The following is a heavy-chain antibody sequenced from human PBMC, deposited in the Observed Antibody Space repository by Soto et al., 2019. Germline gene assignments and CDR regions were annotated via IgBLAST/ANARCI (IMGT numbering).Heavy chain of an antibody. J-gene: IGHJ6*03. D-gene: IGHD3-3*01. CDR3: AATGGFWRGAAHYYYYMDV. CDR1: GFTFTSSA. V-gene: IGHV1-58*02. CDR2: IVVGSGNT. Sequence: ASVKVSCKASGFTFTSSAMQWVRQARGQRLEWIGWIVVGSGNTNYAQKFQERVTITRDMSTSTAYMELSSLRSEDTAVYYCAATGGFWRGAAHYYYYMDVWGKGTPVTVSS.